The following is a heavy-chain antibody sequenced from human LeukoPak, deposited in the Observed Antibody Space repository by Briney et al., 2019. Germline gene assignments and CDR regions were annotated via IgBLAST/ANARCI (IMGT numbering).Heavy chain of an antibody. CDR1: GFTFSSYW. D-gene: IGHD3-3*01. Sequence: PGGSLRLSGAASGFTFSSYWMSWVRKAPGKGLEWVANIRQDGNEKYYVDSVKGRFIISRDNAKNSLYLQINSLRAEDTAVYFCATSKLEWLFNFYYWGQGTLVTVSS. J-gene: IGHJ4*02. V-gene: IGHV3-7*03. CDR2: IRQDGNEK. CDR3: ATSKLEWLFNFYY.